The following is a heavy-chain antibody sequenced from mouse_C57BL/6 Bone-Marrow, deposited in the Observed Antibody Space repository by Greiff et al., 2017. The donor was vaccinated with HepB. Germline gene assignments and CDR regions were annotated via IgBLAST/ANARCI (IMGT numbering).Heavy chain of an antibody. D-gene: IGHD1-1*01. CDR1: GYAFSSSW. J-gene: IGHJ1*03. Sequence: QVQLQQSGPELVKPGASVKIFCKASGYAFSSSWMNWVKQRPGKGLEWIGRIYPGDGDTNYNGKFKGKATLTADKSSSTAYMQLSSLTSEDSAVYFCARGTSITTVVATPYFDVWGTGTTVTVSS. CDR2: IYPGDGDT. CDR3: ARGTSITTVVATPYFDV. V-gene: IGHV1-82*01.